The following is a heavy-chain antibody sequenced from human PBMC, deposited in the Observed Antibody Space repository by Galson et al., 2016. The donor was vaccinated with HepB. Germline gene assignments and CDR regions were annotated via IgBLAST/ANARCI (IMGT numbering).Heavy chain of an antibody. Sequence: SLRLSCATSGFTFSDYSFHWIRQAPGKGLDWVALISFDGTNTFYTNSVKARFTISRDNSNDTLFLQMTSLKPEDTGLYYCARVDSDTGEFDSWGQGTLVSVSS. V-gene: IGHV3-30*04. CDR3: ARVDSDTGEFDS. D-gene: IGHD3-10*01. CDR1: GFTFSDYS. CDR2: ISFDGTNT. J-gene: IGHJ4*02.